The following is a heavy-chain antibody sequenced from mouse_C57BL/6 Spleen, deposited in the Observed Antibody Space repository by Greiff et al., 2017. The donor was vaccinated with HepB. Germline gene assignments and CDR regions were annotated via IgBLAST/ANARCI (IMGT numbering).Heavy chain of an antibody. CDR1: GYTFTSYW. CDR3: AKPYYGSSSFDY. Sequence: QVQLQQSGAELVKPGASVKLSCKASGYTFTSYWMHWVKQRPGQGLEWIGMIHPNSGSTNYNEKFKSKATLTVDKSSSTAYMQLSSLTSEDSAVYYCAKPYYGSSSFDYWGQGTTLTVSS. V-gene: IGHV1-64*01. J-gene: IGHJ2*01. D-gene: IGHD1-1*01. CDR2: IHPNSGST.